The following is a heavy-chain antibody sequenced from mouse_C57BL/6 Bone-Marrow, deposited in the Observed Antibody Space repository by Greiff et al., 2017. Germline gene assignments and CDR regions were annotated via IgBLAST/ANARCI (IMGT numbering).Heavy chain of an antibody. D-gene: IGHD2-3*01. V-gene: IGHV1-59*01. J-gene: IGHJ3*01. CDR1: GYTFTSYW. Sequence: QVQLQQPGAELVRPGTSVKLSCKASGYTFTSYWMHWVKQRPGQGLEWIGVIDPSDSYTNYNQKFKGKATLTADKSSSTAYMELRSLTSEDSAVYFCARGGYYAWFAYWGQGTLVTVSA. CDR2: IDPSDSYT. CDR3: ARGGYYAWFAY.